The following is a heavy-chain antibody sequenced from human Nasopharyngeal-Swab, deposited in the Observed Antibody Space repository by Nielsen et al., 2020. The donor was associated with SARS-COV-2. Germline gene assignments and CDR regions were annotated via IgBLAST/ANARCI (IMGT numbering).Heavy chain of an antibody. V-gene: IGHV3-30*18. D-gene: IGHD2-8*01. Sequence: GESLKISCAASGFTFSSYGMRWVRQAPGKGLEWVAVISYDGSNKYYADSVKGRFTISRDNSKNTLYLQMNSLRAEDTAVFYCAKDASVYGIPYYFDYWGQGTLVTVSS. CDR1: GFTFSSYG. CDR3: AKDASVYGIPYYFDY. J-gene: IGHJ4*02. CDR2: ISYDGSNK.